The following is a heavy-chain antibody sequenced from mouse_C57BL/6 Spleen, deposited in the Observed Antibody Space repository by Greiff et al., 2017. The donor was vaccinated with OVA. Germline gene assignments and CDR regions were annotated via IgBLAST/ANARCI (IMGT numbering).Heavy chain of an antibody. Sequence: QVHVKQPGAELVMPGASVKLSCKASGYTFTSYWMHWVKQRPGQGLEWIGEIDPSDSYTNYNQKFKGKSTLTVDKSSSTAYMQLSSLTSEDSAVYYCARSSYEGYYGYFDVWGTGTTVTVSS. D-gene: IGHD2-3*01. CDR2: IDPSDSYT. V-gene: IGHV1-69*01. CDR3: ARSSYEGYYGYFDV. J-gene: IGHJ1*03. CDR1: GYTFTSYW.